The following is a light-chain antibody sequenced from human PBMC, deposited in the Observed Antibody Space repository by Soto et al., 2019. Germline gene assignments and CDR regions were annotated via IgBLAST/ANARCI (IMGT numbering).Light chain of an antibody. CDR2: DAS. V-gene: IGKV1-33*01. J-gene: IGKJ2*01. Sequence: DIQMTQSPSSLSAAVRDRVTFTCQASQDIYKYLNWYQQKPGKAPKLLIYDASNLERGVSSRFSGSGFGTVFRLPVDSLQPEDTSTYYCHQYDHPPYTFGQGTKLEIK. CDR1: QDIYKY. CDR3: HQYDHPPYT.